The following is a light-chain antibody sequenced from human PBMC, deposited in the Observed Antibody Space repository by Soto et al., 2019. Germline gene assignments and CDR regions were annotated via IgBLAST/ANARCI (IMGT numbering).Light chain of an antibody. CDR3: QQSYSTLSA. CDR2: GVS. Sequence: DIQMTQSPSSLSASVGDRVTITCRASQSISSDLNWYQQKPGKAPNLLIYGVSSLQSGVPSRFSGSGSGTDFTLTISSLQLEDFATYFCQQSYSTLSAFGQGTKVEIK. CDR1: QSISSD. V-gene: IGKV1-39*01. J-gene: IGKJ1*01.